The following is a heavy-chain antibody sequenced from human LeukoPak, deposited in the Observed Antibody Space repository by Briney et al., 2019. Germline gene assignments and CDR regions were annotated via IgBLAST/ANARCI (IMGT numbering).Heavy chain of an antibody. CDR1: GGSISSYY. CDR2: IYYSGST. V-gene: IGHV4-59*01. Sequence: SETLSLTCTVSGGSISSYYWSWIRQPPGKGLEWIGYIYYSGSTNYNPSLKSRVTISVDTSKNQFSLRLSSVTAADTAVYYCASNILRGWSSDNAGSDYWGQGTLVTVSS. D-gene: IGHD3-22*01. CDR3: ASNILRGWSSDNAGSDY. J-gene: IGHJ4*02.